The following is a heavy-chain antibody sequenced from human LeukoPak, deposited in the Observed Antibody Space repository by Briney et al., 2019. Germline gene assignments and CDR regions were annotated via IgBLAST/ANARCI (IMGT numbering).Heavy chain of an antibody. J-gene: IGHJ4*02. Sequence: ASVKVSCKASGYTFTSYAMHWVRQAPGQRLEWMGWINAGNGNTKYSQKFQGRVTITRDTSTSTVYMELSSLRSEDTAVYYCARDSDYGGNGGNYYFDYWGQGTLVTVSS. CDR3: ARDSDYGGNGGNYYFDY. CDR1: GYTFTSYA. V-gene: IGHV1-3*01. D-gene: IGHD4-23*01. CDR2: INAGNGNT.